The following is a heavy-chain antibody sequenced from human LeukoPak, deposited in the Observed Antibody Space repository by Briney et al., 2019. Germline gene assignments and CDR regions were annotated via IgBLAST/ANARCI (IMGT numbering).Heavy chain of an antibody. Sequence: GGSLRLSCAASGFTFSNAWMSWVRQAPGKGLEWVCRIKSKTDGGTTDYAAPVKGRFTISRDDSKNTLHLQMNSLKTEDPAVYYCTTVGVVDGPFDYWGQGTMVTVSA. CDR3: TTVGVVDGPFDY. CDR2: IKSKTDGGTT. J-gene: IGHJ4*02. V-gene: IGHV3-15*01. CDR1: GFTFSNAW. D-gene: IGHD2-8*01.